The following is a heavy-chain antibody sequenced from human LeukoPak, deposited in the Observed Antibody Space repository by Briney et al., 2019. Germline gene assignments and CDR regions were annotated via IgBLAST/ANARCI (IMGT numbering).Heavy chain of an antibody. V-gene: IGHV3-30-3*01. CDR3: AKDRAPWGTGTFFFDY. CDR1: GSTFSSHT. D-gene: IGHD1-7*01. J-gene: IGHJ4*02. CDR2: ISYDGSNK. Sequence: GGSLRLSCAASGSTFSSHTMNWVRQAPGKGLEWVAVISYDGSNKYYADSVKGRFTISRDNSKNALYLQMNSLRAEDTAVYYCAKDRAPWGTGTFFFDYWGQGTLVTVSS.